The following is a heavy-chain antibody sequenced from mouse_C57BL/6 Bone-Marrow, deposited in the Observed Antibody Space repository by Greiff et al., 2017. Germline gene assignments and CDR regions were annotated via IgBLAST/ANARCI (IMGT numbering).Heavy chain of an antibody. Sequence: EVQLVESGEGLVKPGGSLKLSCAASGFTFSSYAMSWVRQTPEKRLEWVAYISSGGDYIYYADTVKGRFTISRDNARNTLYLQRSSLKYEDTAMYYCTRDPAVVGMDYWGQGTSVTVSS. V-gene: IGHV5-9-1*02. CDR3: TRDPAVVGMDY. J-gene: IGHJ4*01. D-gene: IGHD1-1*01. CDR1: GFTFSSYA. CDR2: ISSGGDYI.